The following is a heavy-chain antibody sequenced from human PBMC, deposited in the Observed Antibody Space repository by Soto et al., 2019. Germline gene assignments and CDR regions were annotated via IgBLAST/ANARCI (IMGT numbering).Heavy chain of an antibody. CDR2: ISYDGSNK. CDR1: GFTFSSYA. Sequence: QVQLVESGGGVVQPGRSLRLSCAASGFTFSSYAMHWVRQAPGKGLEWVAVISYDGSNKYYADSVKGRFTISRDNSKNTLYLQMNSLRAEDTAVYYCAKMPSITMVRGVIGGMDVWDQGTTVTVSS. D-gene: IGHD3-10*01. CDR3: AKMPSITMVRGVIGGMDV. V-gene: IGHV3-30-3*02. J-gene: IGHJ6*02.